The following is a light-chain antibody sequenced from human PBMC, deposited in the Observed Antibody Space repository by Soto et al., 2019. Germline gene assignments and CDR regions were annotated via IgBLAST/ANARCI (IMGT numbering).Light chain of an antibody. V-gene: IGKV1-5*01. CDR1: QSISSW. J-gene: IGKJ1*01. CDR2: DAS. CDR3: QHYHSYPWT. Sequence: DIQMTQSPSTLSASVGDRVTITCRASQSISSWLAWYQQRPGKAPKLLIYDASSLESGVPSRCSGSGSGIDFTLTIRSLQPDNFATYYCQHYHSYPWTFGQGTKVEIK.